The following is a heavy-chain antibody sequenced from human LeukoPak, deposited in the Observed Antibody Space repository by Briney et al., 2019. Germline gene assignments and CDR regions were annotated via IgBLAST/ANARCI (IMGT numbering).Heavy chain of an antibody. V-gene: IGHV3-30-3*01. CDR3: ARVNVRYYGSGSYFY. D-gene: IGHD3-10*01. CDR2: ISYDGSNK. CDR1: GFTFSSYA. Sequence: PGGSLRLSCAASGFTFSSYAMHWVRQAPGKGLEWVAVISYDGSNKYYADSVKGRLTISRDNSKNTLYLQMNSLRAEDTAVYYCARVNVRYYGSGSYFYWGQGTLVTVSS. J-gene: IGHJ4*02.